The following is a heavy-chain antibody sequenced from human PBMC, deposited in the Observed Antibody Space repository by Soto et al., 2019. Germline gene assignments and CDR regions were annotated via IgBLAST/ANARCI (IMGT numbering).Heavy chain of an antibody. Sequence: VQLLEAGGGLVQPGGSQRLSCAASGFTFSSYAMTWVCQAPGKGLEWVSTLSGSGGSKYYAASVKGRFTISSDNSKDTLYLDINRLRGEDTAVYFCAKQQGPGTPYYYAMDVWGQGTAVTVSS. J-gene: IGHJ6*02. V-gene: IGHV3-23*01. D-gene: IGHD1-1*01. CDR2: LSGSGGSK. CDR1: GFTFSSYA. CDR3: AKQQGPGTPYYYAMDV.